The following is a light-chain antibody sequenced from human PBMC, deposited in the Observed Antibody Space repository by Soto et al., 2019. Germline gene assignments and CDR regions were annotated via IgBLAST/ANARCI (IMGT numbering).Light chain of an antibody. CDR1: QSISSW. V-gene: IGKV1-5*03. Sequence: DIQMTQSPSTLSASVGDRVTITCRASQSISSWLAWYQQKPGKAPKLLIYTASRLESGVPSGFSGRGSRTDFISPISSLRPDDFATYNCQRNNCYRWTLGKGTKV. CDR2: TAS. CDR3: QRNNCYRWT. J-gene: IGKJ1*01.